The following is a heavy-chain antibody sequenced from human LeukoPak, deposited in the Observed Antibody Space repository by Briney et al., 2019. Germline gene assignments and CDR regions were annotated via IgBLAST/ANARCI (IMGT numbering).Heavy chain of an antibody. CDR2: IWYDGSNK. J-gene: IGHJ1*01. Sequence: GTSLRLSCAASGFTFSSYAIHWVRQAPGKGLEWVAVIWYDGSNKYYADSVKGRFTISRDNSKNTLYLQMNSLRAEDTAVYYCARVADYYDSSGYYYGEYFQHWGQGTLVTVSS. D-gene: IGHD3-22*01. CDR3: ARVADYYDSSGYYYGEYFQH. CDR1: GFTFSSYA. V-gene: IGHV3-33*08.